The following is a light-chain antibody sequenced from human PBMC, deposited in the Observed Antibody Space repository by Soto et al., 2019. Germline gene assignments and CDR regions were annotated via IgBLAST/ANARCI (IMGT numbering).Light chain of an antibody. J-gene: IGKJ1*01. Sequence: DIVMTQSPLSLPVTPGEPASISCRASHSLLYSNGYNYLDWYLQKPGQSPQLLIYVCSDRASGVPDRFSGSGSGTDFTLKISRVEAEDVGVYYCMQSLQSPWTFGQGTKVDIK. CDR2: VCS. V-gene: IGKV2-28*01. CDR3: MQSLQSPWT. CDR1: HSLLYSNGYNY.